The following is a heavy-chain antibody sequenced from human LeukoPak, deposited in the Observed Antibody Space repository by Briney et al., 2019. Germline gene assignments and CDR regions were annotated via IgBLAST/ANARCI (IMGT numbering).Heavy chain of an antibody. V-gene: IGHV1-69*13. CDR1: GGTLSSYA. CDR3: ARVDRRYCSGGSCYPKL. J-gene: IGHJ4*02. CDR2: IIPIFGTA. D-gene: IGHD2-15*01. Sequence: SVKVSCKASGGTLSSYAISWVRQAPGQGLEWMGGIIPIFGTANYAQKFQGRVTITADESTSTAYMELSSLRSEDTAVYYCARVDRRYCSGGSCYPKLWGQGTLVTVSS.